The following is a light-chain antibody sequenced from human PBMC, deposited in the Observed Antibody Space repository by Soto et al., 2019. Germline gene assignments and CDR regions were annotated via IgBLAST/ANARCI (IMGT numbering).Light chain of an antibody. J-gene: IGLJ3*02. CDR3: ASWDDNLNGGV. Sequence: QSALTQPRSVSGSPGQSVTISCTGTSSDVGGYNYVSWYQQHPGKAPKLMIYTDYQRPSGVPDRFSGSKSGTSASLAINGLHSEDEADYYCASWDDNLNGGVFGGGTKLTVL. CDR1: SSDVGGYNY. CDR2: TDY. V-gene: IGLV2-11*01.